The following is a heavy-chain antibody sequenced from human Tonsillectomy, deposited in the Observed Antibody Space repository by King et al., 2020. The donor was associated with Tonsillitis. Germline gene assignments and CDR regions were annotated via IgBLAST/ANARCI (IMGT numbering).Heavy chain of an antibody. CDR2: ISSSGSSGSTI. Sequence: VQLVESGGGLVQPGGSLRLSCAASGFTFSSYKMNWVRQASGKGLEWVSYISSSGSSGSTIYYTHSFRGRFTISRYNAKNSLYLQMNSLRAEDTAVYYCAREFEPVGYSGGWLVYWGQGTLVTVSS. D-gene: IGHD6-19*01. CDR3: AREFEPVGYSGGWLVY. V-gene: IGHV3-48*03. J-gene: IGHJ4*02. CDR1: GFTFSSYK.